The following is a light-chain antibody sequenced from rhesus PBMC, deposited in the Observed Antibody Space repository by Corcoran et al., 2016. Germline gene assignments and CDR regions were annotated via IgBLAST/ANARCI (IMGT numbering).Light chain of an antibody. CDR3: QHYYRTPYS. V-gene: IGKV1-21*01. CDR1: QGITNE. CDR2: EAS. Sequence: DIQMTQSPSSLSAAVGDRVTITCRASQGITNELSWYQQKPGETPKFLIYEASILQSGFPSRFSGSGSRTDFTLTISSLQSEDFATYYCQHYYRTPYSFGQGTKVEIK. J-gene: IGKJ2*01.